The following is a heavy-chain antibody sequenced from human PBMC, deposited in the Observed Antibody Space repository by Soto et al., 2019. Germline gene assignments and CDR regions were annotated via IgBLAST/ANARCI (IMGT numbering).Heavy chain of an antibody. D-gene: IGHD7-27*01. Sequence: RGSLRLSCAASGFTFSSYAMHWVRQAPGKGLEWVAVISYDGSNKYYADSVKGRFTISRDNSKNTLYLQMSSRRAEDTAVYYCARDLTFIHYYYYYGMDVWGQGTTVTVSS. J-gene: IGHJ6*02. CDR1: GFTFSSYA. CDR2: ISYDGSNK. V-gene: IGHV3-30-3*01. CDR3: ARDLTFIHYYYYYGMDV.